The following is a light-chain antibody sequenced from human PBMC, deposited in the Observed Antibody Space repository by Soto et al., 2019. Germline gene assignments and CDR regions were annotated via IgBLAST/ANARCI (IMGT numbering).Light chain of an antibody. V-gene: IGKV3-15*01. J-gene: IGKJ4*01. Sequence: EVVMAESPATLSVSPGERVTFSCRASQSVTTNLAWYQHKPGQSPRLLISDASTGASGIPPRFSGSGSGTEFTLTIDRLQSADFAAYYCQQYDRWPVTFGGGTKVDIK. CDR3: QQYDRWPVT. CDR2: DAS. CDR1: QSVTTN.